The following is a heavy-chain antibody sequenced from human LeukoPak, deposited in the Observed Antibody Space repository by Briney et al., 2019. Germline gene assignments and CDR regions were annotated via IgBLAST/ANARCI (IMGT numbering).Heavy chain of an antibody. Sequence: SGGSLRLSCAASGFTFSNYAMSWVRQAPGKGLEWVSGITGSGGSTDYADSVKGRITIFRDSSKNTLYLQMNSLRAEDTAVYYCAKDGHYGSGSYAGYWGQGTLVTVSS. V-gene: IGHV3-23*01. D-gene: IGHD3-10*01. CDR3: AKDGHYGSGSYAGY. CDR1: GFTFSNYA. J-gene: IGHJ4*02. CDR2: ITGSGGST.